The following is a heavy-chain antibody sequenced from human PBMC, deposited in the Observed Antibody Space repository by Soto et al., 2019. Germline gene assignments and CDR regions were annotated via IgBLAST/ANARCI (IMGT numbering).Heavy chain of an antibody. J-gene: IGHJ4*02. CDR3: AKAQDIVVVPAAMPVGY. Sequence: GGSLRLSCAASGFTFSTYAMSWFRQAPGKGLEWGSAISGRGGTTYYADSVKGRFTISRDNSKNTLYLQVNSLRAEDTAVYYCAKAQDIVVVPAAMPVGYWGQGTLVTVSS. CDR2: ISGRGGTT. CDR1: GFTFSTYA. V-gene: IGHV3-23*01. D-gene: IGHD2-2*01.